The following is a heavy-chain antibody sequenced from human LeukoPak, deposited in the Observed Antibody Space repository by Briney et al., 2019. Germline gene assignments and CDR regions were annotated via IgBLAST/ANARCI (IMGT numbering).Heavy chain of an antibody. V-gene: IGHV1-2*06. CDR1: GYTFTGYY. CDR3: AIPAVAGTNWFDP. Sequence: GASVKVSCKASGYTFTGYYMHWVRQAPGQGLEWMGRINPNSGGTNYAQKFQGRVTMTRDTSISTAYMELSRLRSDDTAVYYCAIPAVAGTNWFDPWGQGTLVTVSS. CDR2: INPNSGGT. J-gene: IGHJ5*02. D-gene: IGHD6-19*01.